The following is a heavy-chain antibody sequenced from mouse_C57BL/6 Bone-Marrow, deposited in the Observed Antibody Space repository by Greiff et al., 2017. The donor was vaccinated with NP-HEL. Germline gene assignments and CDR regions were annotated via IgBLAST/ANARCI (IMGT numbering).Heavy chain of an antibody. Sequence: QVQLQQPGAELVRPGTSVKLSCKASGYTFTSYWMHWVKQRPGQGLEWIGVIDPSDSYTNYNQKFKGKATLTVDTSSSTAYMQLSSLTSEDSAVYYCVGWSNYYFDYWGQGTTLTVSS. J-gene: IGHJ2*01. CDR2: IDPSDSYT. CDR1: GYTFTSYW. CDR3: VGWSNYYFDY. V-gene: IGHV1-59*01. D-gene: IGHD2-5*01.